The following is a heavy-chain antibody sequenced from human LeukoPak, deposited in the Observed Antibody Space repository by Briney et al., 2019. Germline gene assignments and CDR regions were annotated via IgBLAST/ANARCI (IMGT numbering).Heavy chain of an antibody. CDR1: GYSFTSYY. CDR3: ARDTTATGPLDN. D-gene: IGHD4-11*01. CDR2: IDPSGGST. Sequence: ASVKVSFKASGYSFTSYYMHWVRQAPGQGLEWMGIIDPSGGSTSYAQKFQGRVTMTRDTSTSTVYMELSSLRSEDTAVYYCARDTTATGPLDNWGQGTLVTVSS. J-gene: IGHJ4*02. V-gene: IGHV1-46*01.